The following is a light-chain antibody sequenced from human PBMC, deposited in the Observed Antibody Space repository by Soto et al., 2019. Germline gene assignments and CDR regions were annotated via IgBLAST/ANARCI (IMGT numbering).Light chain of an antibody. J-gene: IGLJ3*02. Sequence: QSALTQPASVSGSPGQSIAISCTGTSNDVGGYNYVSWYQQEPSKAPKLLIYDVTTRPSGVSRRFSGSKSGNTASLTISGLQTEDEANYYCTSYTSISTVVFGGGTKLTVL. V-gene: IGLV2-14*01. CDR1: SNDVGGYNY. CDR2: DVT. CDR3: TSYTSISTVV.